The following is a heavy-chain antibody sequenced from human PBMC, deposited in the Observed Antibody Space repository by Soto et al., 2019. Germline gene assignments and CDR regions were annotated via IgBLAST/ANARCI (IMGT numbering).Heavy chain of an antibody. CDR1: GGSIDTFY. J-gene: IGHJ4*02. CDR2: IFSSGST. V-gene: IGHV4-4*07. Sequence: SETLSLTCTVYGGSIDTFYWSWVRQPAGKGLEWIGRIFSSGSTSFNPSLVSRVAMSVDTSKNHFSLNLSSVTAADMAVYYCAREGSYSAYNFAHGIQLWSFDFWGQGALVTVSS. D-gene: IGHD5-12*01. CDR3: AREGSYSAYNFAHGIQLWSFDF.